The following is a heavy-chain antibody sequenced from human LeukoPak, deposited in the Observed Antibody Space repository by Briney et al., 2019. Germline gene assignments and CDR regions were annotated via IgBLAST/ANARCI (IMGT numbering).Heavy chain of an antibody. Sequence: GRSLRLSCAASGFTFSTYCMSSVRDVPGRGLERVSSISSSSDIYYADSVTGRFTISRDNAKNSLYLQMNSLRAEDTAVYYCAREDDTAMVKNAFDIWGQGTMVTVSS. CDR1: GFTFSTYC. J-gene: IGHJ3*02. CDR2: ISSSSDI. CDR3: AREDDTAMVKNAFDI. V-gene: IGHV3-21*01. D-gene: IGHD5-18*01.